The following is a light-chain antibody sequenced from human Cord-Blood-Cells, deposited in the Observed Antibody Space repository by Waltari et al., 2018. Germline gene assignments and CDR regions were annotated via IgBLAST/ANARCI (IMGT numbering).Light chain of an antibody. J-gene: IGKJ2*01. CDR2: KAS. CDR1: QSISSW. V-gene: IGKV1-5*03. CDR3: QQYNSSPYT. Sequence: DIQMTQSPSTLSASVGDRVTITCRASQSISSWLAWYHQKPGKAPKLLIYKASSLESGVPSRVSGSGSGTEFTLTISSLQPDDFATYYCQQYNSSPYTFGQGTKLEIK.